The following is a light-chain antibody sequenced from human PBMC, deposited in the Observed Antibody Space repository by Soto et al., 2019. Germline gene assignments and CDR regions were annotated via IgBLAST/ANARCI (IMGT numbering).Light chain of an antibody. J-gene: IGKJ1*01. CDR3: QQYSSPPWT. V-gene: IGKV1-5*03. CDR1: QSISSW. CDR2: EAF. Sequence: DIQMTQSPSALSASVGDSVTITCRASQSISSWLAWYQQQPGKGPKLLIYEAFKLEGGGPSRFSGSGSGTELALSITNLQPDDSATYYCQQYSSPPWTFGQGTKVDIK.